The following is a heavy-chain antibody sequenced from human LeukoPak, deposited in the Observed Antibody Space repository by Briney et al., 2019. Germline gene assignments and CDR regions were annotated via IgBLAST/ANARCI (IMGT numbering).Heavy chain of an antibody. D-gene: IGHD3-22*01. CDR3: ARAVDSSGYYYVHFDY. V-gene: IGHV4-34*01. Sequence: SETLSLTCAVYGGSFSGYYWSWIRQPPGKGLEWIGEINHSGSTNYNPSLKSRVTISVDTSKNQFSLKLSSVTAADTAVYYCARAVDSSGYYYVHFDYWGQGTLVTVPS. J-gene: IGHJ4*02. CDR1: GGSFSGYY. CDR2: INHSGST.